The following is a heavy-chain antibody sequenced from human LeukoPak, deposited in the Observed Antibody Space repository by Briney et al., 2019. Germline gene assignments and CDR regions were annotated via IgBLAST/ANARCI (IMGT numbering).Heavy chain of an antibody. CDR2: IYSGGST. CDR1: GFTVSSNY. V-gene: IGHV3-53*01. D-gene: IGHD4-17*01. Sequence: GGSLRLSCAASGFTVSSNYMTWVRQAPGKGLEWVTVIYSGGSTYYADSVKGRFTISRDDSKNTLYLQMNSLRAEDTAVYYCARALYGDYGIFDYWGPGTLVSVSS. CDR3: ARALYGDYGIFDY. J-gene: IGHJ4*02.